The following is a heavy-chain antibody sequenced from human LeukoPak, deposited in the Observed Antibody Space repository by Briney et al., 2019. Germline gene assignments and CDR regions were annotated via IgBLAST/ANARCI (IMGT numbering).Heavy chain of an antibody. CDR2: ISYDGSNK. D-gene: IGHD4-17*01. J-gene: IGHJ4*02. CDR3: ARDGGGYGDYEYIEHSFDY. V-gene: IGHV3-30-3*01. CDR1: GFTFSSYA. Sequence: PGGSLRLSCAASGFTFSSYAMHWVRQTPGKGLEWVAVISYDGSNKYYADSVKGRFTISRDNSKNTLYLQMNSLRAEDTAVYYCARDGGGYGDYEYIEHSFDYWGQGTLVTVSS.